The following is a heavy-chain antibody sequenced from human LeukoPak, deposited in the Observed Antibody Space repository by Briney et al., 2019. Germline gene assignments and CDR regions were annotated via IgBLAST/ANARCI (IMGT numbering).Heavy chain of an antibody. V-gene: IGHV1-2*02. CDR2: INPNSGGT. J-gene: IGHJ4*02. D-gene: IGHD6-6*01. CDR3: ARNAYGTSSENYFDF. CDR1: GYTFTGYY. Sequence: ASVRVSCKASGYTFTGYYMHWVRQAPGQGLEWMGWINPNSGGTNYAQKLQGRVTMTTDTSTSTAYMELRSLKSDDTAVYYCARNAYGTSSENYFDFWGRGTLVTVSS.